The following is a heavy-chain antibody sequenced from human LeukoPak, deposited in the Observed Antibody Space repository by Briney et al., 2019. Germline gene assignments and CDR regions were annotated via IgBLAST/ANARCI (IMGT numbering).Heavy chain of an antibody. Sequence: ASVKVSCKASGYTFTSYDINWVRQATGQGLERMGWMNPNSGNTGYAQKFQGRVTITRNTSISTAYMELSSLRSEDTAVDYCARAPRITMVRGVIYWFDPWGQGTLVTVSS. CDR1: GYTFTSYD. CDR2: MNPNSGNT. J-gene: IGHJ5*02. CDR3: ARAPRITMVRGVIYWFDP. V-gene: IGHV1-8*03. D-gene: IGHD3-10*01.